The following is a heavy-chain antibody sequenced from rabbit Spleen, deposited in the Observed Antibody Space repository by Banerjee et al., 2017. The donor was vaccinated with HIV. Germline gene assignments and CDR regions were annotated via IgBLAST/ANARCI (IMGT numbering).Heavy chain of an antibody. CDR2: IYTGDGST. V-gene: IGHV1S45*01. CDR3: GRGGDWGSRFDL. CDR1: GFSFSSYYD. J-gene: IGHJ3*01. Sequence: QEQVVESGGDLVQPEGSLTLTCTASGFSFSSYYDMCWVRQAPGKGLEWIGYIYTGDGSTGYASWVNGRFTISKTSSTTMTLQMTSLTGADTATYFCGRGGDWGSRFDLWGPGTLVTVS. D-gene: IGHD2-1*01.